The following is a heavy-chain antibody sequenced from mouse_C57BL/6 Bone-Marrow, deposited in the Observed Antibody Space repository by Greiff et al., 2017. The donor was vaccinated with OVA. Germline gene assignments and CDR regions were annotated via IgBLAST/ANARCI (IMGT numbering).Heavy chain of an antibody. J-gene: IGHJ4*01. Sequence: EVKLVESGGGLVKPGGSLKLSCAASGFTFSSYTMSWVRQTPEKRLEWVATISGGGGNNYYPASVKGRFTISRDNAKNTLYLQRSSLRSEDTSLYYCARHVHYYGYAMDYWGQGTSVTVSS. D-gene: IGHD1-2*01. CDR2: ISGGGGNN. CDR3: ARHVHYYGYAMDY. CDR1: GFTFSSYT. V-gene: IGHV5-9*01.